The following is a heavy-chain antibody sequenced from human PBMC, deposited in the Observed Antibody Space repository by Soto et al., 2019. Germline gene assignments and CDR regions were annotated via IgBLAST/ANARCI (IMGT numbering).Heavy chain of an antibody. CDR1: GGTFSSYA. J-gene: IGHJ5*02. Sequence: QVQLVQSGAEVKKPGSSVKVSCKASGGTFSSYAISWVRQAPGQGLEWMGGIIPIFGTANYAQKFQGRVTITADKSTSPACMEVSSMRSEDTVVYYGVRALGEVVNWFDPWGQGTLVTVSS. D-gene: IGHD3-22*01. V-gene: IGHV1-69*06. CDR2: IIPIFGTA. CDR3: VRALGEVVNWFDP.